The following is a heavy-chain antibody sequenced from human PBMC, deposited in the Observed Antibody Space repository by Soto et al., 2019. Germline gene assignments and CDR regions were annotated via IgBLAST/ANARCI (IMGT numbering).Heavy chain of an antibody. V-gene: IGHV4-31*11. D-gene: IGHD3-10*01. CDR3: ARGYAMVRGVISPFDY. Sequence: PSETLSLTCAVYGGSFSGYYWSWIRQHPGKSLEWIGYIYYSGSTYYNPSLKSRVTISVDTSKNQFSLKLSSVTAADTAVYYCARGYAMVRGVISPFDYWGQGTLVTVSS. J-gene: IGHJ4*02. CDR1: GGSFSGYY. CDR2: IYYSGST.